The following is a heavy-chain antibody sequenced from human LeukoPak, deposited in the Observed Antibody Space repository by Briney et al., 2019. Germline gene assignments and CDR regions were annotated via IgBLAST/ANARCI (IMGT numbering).Heavy chain of an antibody. CDR2: INHSGST. Sequence: SETLSLTSAVYGGSFSGYYWSWIRQPPGKGLEWIREINHSGSTNYNPSLKSRVTISVDTSKNQFSLKLSSVTAADTAVYYCARAREYSNGPRYYYYMDVWGKGTTVTISS. CDR1: GGSFSGYY. V-gene: IGHV4-34*01. D-gene: IGHD5-18*01. CDR3: ARAREYSNGPRYYYYMDV. J-gene: IGHJ6*03.